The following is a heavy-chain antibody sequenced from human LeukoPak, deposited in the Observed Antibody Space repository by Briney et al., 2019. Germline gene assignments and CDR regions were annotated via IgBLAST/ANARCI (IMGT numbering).Heavy chain of an antibody. CDR2: INHSGST. Sequence: SETLSLTCTVYGGSFSGYYWSWIRQPPGKGPEWIGEINHSGSTNYNPSLKSRVTISVDTSKNQFSLKLSSVTAADTAVYYCAGGTVSYAFDIWGQGTMVTVSS. CDR1: GGSFSGYY. V-gene: IGHV4-34*01. CDR3: AGGTVSYAFDI. D-gene: IGHD1-14*01. J-gene: IGHJ3*02.